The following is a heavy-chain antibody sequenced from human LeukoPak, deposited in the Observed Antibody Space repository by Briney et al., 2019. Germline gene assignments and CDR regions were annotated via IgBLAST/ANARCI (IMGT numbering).Heavy chain of an antibody. D-gene: IGHD2-21*01. CDR1: GFMFSHHT. V-gene: IGHV3-23*01. CDR3: AKSDCGSDGCKLLNY. Sequence: GGSLRLSCAASGFMFSHHTMAWVRQAPGKGLEWVASISGSGDATRYADSLMGRFSISRDNSKNTVSLQMNSLRAEDTAVYFCAKSDCGSDGCKLLNYWGQGTLVTASS. J-gene: IGHJ4*02. CDR2: ISGSGDAT.